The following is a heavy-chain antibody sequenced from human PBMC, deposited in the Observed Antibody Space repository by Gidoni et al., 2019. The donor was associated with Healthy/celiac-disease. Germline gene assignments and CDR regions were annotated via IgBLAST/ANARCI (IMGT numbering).Heavy chain of an antibody. CDR1: GFTFSSYE. V-gene: IGHV3-48*03. D-gene: IGHD2-15*01. Sequence: EVQLVESGGGLVQPGGSLRPSCAASGFTFSSYEMNWVRQAPGKGLEWVSYISSSGSTIYYADSVKGRFTISRDNAKNSLYLQMNSLRAEDTAVYYCARDSIPVVVVVRNYGMDVWGQGTTVTVSS. CDR2: ISSSGSTI. J-gene: IGHJ6*02. CDR3: ARDSIPVVVVVRNYGMDV.